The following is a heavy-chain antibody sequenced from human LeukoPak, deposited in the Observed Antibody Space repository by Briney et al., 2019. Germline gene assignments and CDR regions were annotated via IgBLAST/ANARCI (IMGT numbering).Heavy chain of an antibody. CDR1: GYTFTSYD. D-gene: IGHD2-2*01. J-gene: IGHJ5*02. CDR2: IIPILGIA. Sequence: SVKVSCKASGYTFTSYDISWVRQAPGQGLEWMGRIIPILGIANYAQKFQGRVTITADKSTSTAYMELSSLRSEDTAVYYCARVYCSSTSCYNAIFDPWGQGTLVTVSS. CDR3: ARVYCSSTSCYNAIFDP. V-gene: IGHV1-69*04.